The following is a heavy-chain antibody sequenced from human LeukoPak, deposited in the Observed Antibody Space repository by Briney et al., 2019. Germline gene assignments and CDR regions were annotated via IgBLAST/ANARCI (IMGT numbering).Heavy chain of an antibody. CDR1: GFTFSSYW. CDR2: IKQDGSEK. CDR3: ARMRRMVRGVMVSYMDV. Sequence: GGSLRLSCAASGFTFSSYWMSWVRQAPGKGLEWVANIKQDGSEKYYVDSVKGRFTISRDNAKNSLYLQMNSLRAEDTAVYYCARMRRMVRGVMVSYMDVWGKGTTVTISS. D-gene: IGHD3-10*01. J-gene: IGHJ6*03. V-gene: IGHV3-7*01.